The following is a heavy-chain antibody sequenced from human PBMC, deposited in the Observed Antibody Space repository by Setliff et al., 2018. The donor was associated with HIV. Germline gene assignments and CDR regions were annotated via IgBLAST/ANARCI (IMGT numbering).Heavy chain of an antibody. CDR2: IYTSGST. J-gene: IGHJ6*03. CDR3: ARDVPWGDYYYYMDV. CDR1: GGSISSYY. V-gene: IGHV4-4*07. D-gene: IGHD3-16*01. Sequence: SETLSLSCTVSGGSISSYYWSWIRQPAGKGLEWIGHIYTSGSTNYNPSLKSRVTMSVDTSKNQFSLKLSSVTAADTAVYYCARDVPWGDYYYYMDVWGKGTTVTVSS.